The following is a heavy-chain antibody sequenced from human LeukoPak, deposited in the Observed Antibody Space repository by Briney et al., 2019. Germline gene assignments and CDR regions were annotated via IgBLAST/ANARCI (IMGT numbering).Heavy chain of an antibody. CDR3: ARAPGQQHSWFDP. V-gene: IGHV1-69*13. CDR2: IIPIFGTA. CDR1: GGTFSSYA. Sequence: SVKVSCKASGGTFSSYAISWVRQAPGQGLEWMGGIIPIFGTANYAQKFQGRVTIIADESTSTAYMELSSLRSEDTAVYYCARAPGQQHSWFDPWGQGTLVTVSS. D-gene: IGHD6-13*01. J-gene: IGHJ5*02.